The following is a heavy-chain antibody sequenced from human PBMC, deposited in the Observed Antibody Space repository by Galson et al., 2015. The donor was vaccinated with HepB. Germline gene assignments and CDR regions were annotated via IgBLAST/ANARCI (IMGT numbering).Heavy chain of an antibody. Sequence: SVKVSCKASGFTFNNYGISWARQAPGQGPEWVGWISTYNPYTVYAQSLRGRLTMTTDTSTNTAYMELRTLRTDDMAIYYCARGRYATSPPDSWGQGTLVTVSS. CDR3: ARGRYATSPPDS. CDR1: GFTFNNYG. J-gene: IGHJ5*01. D-gene: IGHD2-2*01. CDR2: ISTYNPYT. V-gene: IGHV1-18*03.